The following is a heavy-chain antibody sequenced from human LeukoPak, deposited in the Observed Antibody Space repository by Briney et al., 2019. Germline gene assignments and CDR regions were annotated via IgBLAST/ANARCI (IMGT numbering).Heavy chain of an antibody. CDR3: ARECIAARPLDY. D-gene: IGHD6-6*01. V-gene: IGHV3-33*01. J-gene: IGHJ4*02. CDR1: GFTFSSYG. CDR2: IWYDGSNK. Sequence: GRSLRLSCAASGFTFSSYGMHWVRQAPGKGLEWVAVIWYDGSNKYYADSVKGRFTISRDNSKNTLYLQMNSLRAEDTAVYYCARECIAARPLDYWGQRTLVTVSS.